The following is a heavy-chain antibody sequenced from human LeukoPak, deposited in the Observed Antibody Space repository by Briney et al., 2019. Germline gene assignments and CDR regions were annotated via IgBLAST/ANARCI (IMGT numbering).Heavy chain of an antibody. CDR2: INHSGST. D-gene: IGHD3-10*01. Sequence: SETLSLTCAVYGGSFSGYYWSWIRQPPGKGLEWIGEINHSGSTNYNPSLKSRVTISVDTSKNQFSLKLSSVTAADTAVYYCARGPITMVRGVNYYYGMDVWGQGTTVTVSS. CDR3: ARGPITMVRGVNYYYGMDV. V-gene: IGHV4-34*01. J-gene: IGHJ6*02. CDR1: GGSFSGYY.